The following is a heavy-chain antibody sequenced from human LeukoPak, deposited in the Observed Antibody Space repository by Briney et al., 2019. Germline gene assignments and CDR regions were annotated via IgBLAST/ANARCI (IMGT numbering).Heavy chain of an antibody. CDR3: ASWAVAGPFFDY. D-gene: IGHD6-19*01. CDR2: INHSGST. Sequence: SETLSLTCAIYGGSFSGYYWSWIRQPPGKGLEWIGEINHSGSTNYNPSLKSRVTISVDTSKNQFSLKLSSVTAADTAVYYCASWAVAGPFFDYWGQGTLVTVSS. V-gene: IGHV4-34*01. CDR1: GGSFSGYY. J-gene: IGHJ4*02.